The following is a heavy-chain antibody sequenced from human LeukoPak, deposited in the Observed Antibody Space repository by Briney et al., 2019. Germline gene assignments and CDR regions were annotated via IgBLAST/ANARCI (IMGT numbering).Heavy chain of an antibody. CDR2: INSDGSST. Sequence: GGSLRLSCAASGLIVSNNYMNWVRQAPGKGLVWVSRINSDGSSTSYADSVKGRFTISRDNAKNTLYLQMNSLRAEDTAVYYCAHLEGLNYWGQGTLVTVSS. D-gene: IGHD2-21*01. CDR3: AHLEGLNY. J-gene: IGHJ4*02. CDR1: GLIVSNNY. V-gene: IGHV3-74*01.